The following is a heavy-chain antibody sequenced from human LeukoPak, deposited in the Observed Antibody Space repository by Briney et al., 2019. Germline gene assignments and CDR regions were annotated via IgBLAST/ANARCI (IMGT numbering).Heavy chain of an antibody. CDR3: ARAWRFTYGRFDY. D-gene: IGHD5-18*01. V-gene: IGHV4-61*02. J-gene: IGHJ4*02. CDR1: GGSLGSVNNY. Sequence: SQTLSLTCAVSGGSLGSVNNYWISIRQPSGKGLEWIGRIYTSGSTNYNPSLKSRVTISIDTSKNQFSLKLTSVTAADTAVYYCARAWRFTYGRFDYWGRGTLVTVSS. CDR2: IYTSGST.